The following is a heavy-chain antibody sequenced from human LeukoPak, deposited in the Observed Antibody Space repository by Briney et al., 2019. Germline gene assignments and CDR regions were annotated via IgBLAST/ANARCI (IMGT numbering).Heavy chain of an antibody. D-gene: IGHD3-10*01. CDR2: INHSGST. J-gene: IGHJ5*02. Sequence: SETLSLTCAVYGGSFSGYYWSWIRQPPGKGLEWIGEINHSGSTNYNPSLKSRVTISVDTSKSQFSLKLSSVTAADTAVYYCARGVETTVRGVLWDYPSNWFDPWGQGTLVTVSS. V-gene: IGHV4-34*01. CDR1: GGSFSGYY. CDR3: ARGVETTVRGVLWDYPSNWFDP.